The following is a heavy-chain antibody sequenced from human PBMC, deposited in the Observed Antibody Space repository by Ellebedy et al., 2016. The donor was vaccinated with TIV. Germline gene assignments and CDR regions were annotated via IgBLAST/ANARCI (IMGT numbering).Heavy chain of an antibody. J-gene: IGHJ4*02. CDR3: ARTDPWQPIDD. D-gene: IGHD2-21*02. CDR2: VYYSGSP. CDR1: GGSVSSTRYY. V-gene: IGHV4-39*01. Sequence: MPSETLSPTCSVSGGSVSSTRYYWAWIRQPPGKGLEYIGSVYYSGSPYYNPSFKNRVTLSADTSKNQFSLNLRTVTAADTAVYYCARTDPWQPIDDWGQGILVSVSS.